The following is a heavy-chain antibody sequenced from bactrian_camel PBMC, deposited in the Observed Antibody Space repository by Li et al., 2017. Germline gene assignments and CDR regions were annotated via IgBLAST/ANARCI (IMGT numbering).Heavy chain of an antibody. CDR3: ATDRGSGYGLGALRGTTCAIEAGAYND. J-gene: IGHJ4*01. CDR2: LNTNGGST. Sequence: VQLVESGGGLVQPGGSLRLSCAASGFSFTRYDMYWVRQAPGKGFEWVAALNTNGGSTFYTDSVKGRFTISQDNAKKTVYLQMNSLKPEDTAQYYCATDRGSGYGLGALRGTTCAIEAGAYNDWGQGTQVTVS. D-gene: IGHD5*01. V-gene: IGHV3S40*01. CDR1: GFSFTRYD.